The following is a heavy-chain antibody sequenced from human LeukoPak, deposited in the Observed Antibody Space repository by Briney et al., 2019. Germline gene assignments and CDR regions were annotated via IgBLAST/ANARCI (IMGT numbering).Heavy chain of an antibody. CDR1: GFTFSTYW. CDR2: INTDGTST. Sequence: GGSLRLSCAASGFTFSTYWMHWVRQAPGKGLVWVSRINTDGTSTTYADSVKGRFTVSRDNAKNTLFLQMNIVRAEDTAVYYCATGGRYYLDNWGQGTLVTVSS. J-gene: IGHJ4*02. CDR3: ATGGRYYLDN. V-gene: IGHV3-74*01.